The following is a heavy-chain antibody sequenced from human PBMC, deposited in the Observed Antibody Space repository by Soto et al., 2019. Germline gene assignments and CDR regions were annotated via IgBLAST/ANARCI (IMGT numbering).Heavy chain of an antibody. Sequence: PGGSLRLTCAASVFTFSSYAMSWFRQAPGKGLEWVSAISGSGGSTYYADSAKGRFTISRDNSKNTLYLQMNSLRAEDTAVYYCAKMRWTLSNQRITMIVGGYYFDYWGQGTLVTVSS. CDR2: ISGSGGST. D-gene: IGHD3-22*01. J-gene: IGHJ4*02. CDR1: VFTFSSYA. V-gene: IGHV3-23*01. CDR3: AKMRWTLSNQRITMIVGGYYFDY.